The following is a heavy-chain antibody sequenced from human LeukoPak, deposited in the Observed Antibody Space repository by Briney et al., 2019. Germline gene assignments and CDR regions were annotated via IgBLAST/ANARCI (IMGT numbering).Heavy chain of an antibody. CDR2: TRNKANSYTT. Sequence: GGSLRLSCAASGFTFSDHYMDWVRQAPGKGLEWVGRTRNKANSYTTEYAASVKGRFTISRDDSKNSLYLQINSLKTEDTAVYYCAGVSSSWSIDYWGQGTLVTVSS. V-gene: IGHV3-72*01. CDR1: GFTFSDHY. CDR3: AGVSSSWSIDY. D-gene: IGHD6-13*01. J-gene: IGHJ4*02.